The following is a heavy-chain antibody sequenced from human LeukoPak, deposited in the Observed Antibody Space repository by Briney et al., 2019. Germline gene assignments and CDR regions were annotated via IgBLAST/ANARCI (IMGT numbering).Heavy chain of an antibody. Sequence: GGSLRLSCEASGFTFSSHAIHWVRQAPGKGLEWVANIKQDGSEKYYVDSVKGRFTISRDNAKNSLYLQMNSLRAEDTAVYFCARDRIGGEEYWGQGTLVTVSS. CDR2: IKQDGSEK. CDR3: ARDRIGGEEY. V-gene: IGHV3-7*01. CDR1: GFTFSSHA. J-gene: IGHJ4*02. D-gene: IGHD3-16*01.